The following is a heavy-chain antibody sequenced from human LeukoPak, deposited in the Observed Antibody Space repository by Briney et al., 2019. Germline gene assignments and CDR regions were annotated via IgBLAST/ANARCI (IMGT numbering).Heavy chain of an antibody. CDR2: IYYTGST. J-gene: IGHJ4*02. CDR3: ARGPDDFDY. D-gene: IGHD5-24*01. V-gene: IGHV4-59*01. Sequence: KPSETLSLTCTVSGGSMSNYHRSWVRQPPGKGLEWIGYIYYTGSTRYNPSLKSRVTISIDTSKNQFSLKLSSVSAADTAVYFCARGPDDFDYWGQGSLVTVSS. CDR1: GGSMSNYH.